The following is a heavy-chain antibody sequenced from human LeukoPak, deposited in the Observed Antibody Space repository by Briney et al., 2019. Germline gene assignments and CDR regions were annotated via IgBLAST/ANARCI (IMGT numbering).Heavy chain of an antibody. V-gene: IGHV3-7*03. Sequence: GGSLRLSCAASGFTLSNYWMAWVRQAPGKGLEWVANVKQDGSERYYVESVKGRLTISRDNAKNSLYLQMNSLRAEDTAVYYCAKAKGRIGYFENYYDSSGYYFDYWGQGTLVTVSS. CDR2: VKQDGSER. CDR3: AKAKGRIGYFENYYDSSGYYFDY. D-gene: IGHD3-22*01. J-gene: IGHJ4*02. CDR1: GFTLSNYW.